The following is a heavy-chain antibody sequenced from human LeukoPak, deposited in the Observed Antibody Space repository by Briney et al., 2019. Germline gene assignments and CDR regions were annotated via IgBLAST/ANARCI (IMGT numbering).Heavy chain of an antibody. CDR2: IYTGGNT. V-gene: IGHV4-4*07. D-gene: IGHD3-22*01. CDR3: ASTSHYDSSGYPTSGYYYMDV. J-gene: IGHJ6*03. CDR1: GGSIRSYY. Sequence: PSETLSLTCTVSGGSIRSYYWSWIRQPAGKGLEWIGRIYTGGNTDYNSSLKSRVTMSVDTSKNQFSLKLTSVTAADTALYYCASTSHYDSSGYPTSGYYYMDVWGKGTTVTISS.